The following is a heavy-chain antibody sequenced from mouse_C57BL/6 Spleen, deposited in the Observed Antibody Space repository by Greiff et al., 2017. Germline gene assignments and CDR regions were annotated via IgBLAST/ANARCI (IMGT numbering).Heavy chain of an antibody. Sequence: VQLQESGPELVKPGASVKISCTASGYAFSSSWMNWVKQRPGKGLEWIGRIYPGDGDTNYNGKFKGKATLTADKSSSTAYMQLSSLTSEDSAVYFCARRMAYWGKGTLVTVSA. V-gene: IGHV1-82*01. CDR1: GYAFSSSW. J-gene: IGHJ3*01. CDR2: IYPGDGDT. CDR3: ARRMAY.